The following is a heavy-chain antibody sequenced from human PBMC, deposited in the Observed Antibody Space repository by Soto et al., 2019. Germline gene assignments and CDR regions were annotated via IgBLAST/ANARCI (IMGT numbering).Heavy chain of an antibody. Sequence: SETLSLTCTVSGGSISSYYWSRIRQPPGKGLEWIGYIYYSGSTNYNPSLKSRVTISVDTSKNQFSLKLSSVTAADTAVYYCARGAYCSGGSCYAYYYYYMDVWGKGTTVTVSS. J-gene: IGHJ6*03. CDR3: ARGAYCSGGSCYAYYYYYMDV. V-gene: IGHV4-59*01. CDR2: IYYSGST. CDR1: GGSISSYY. D-gene: IGHD2-15*01.